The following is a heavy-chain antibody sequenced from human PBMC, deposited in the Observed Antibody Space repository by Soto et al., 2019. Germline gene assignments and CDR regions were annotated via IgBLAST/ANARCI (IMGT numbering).Heavy chain of an antibody. V-gene: IGHV3-30-3*01. Sequence: GGSLRLSCAASGFSFSISPMHWVRQAPGKGPEWVALISYDGTNKFYADSVKGRFTISRDNSKSTLYLQVDSLRPEDAAAYYCARDPKTSGGQHWAFNYFDSWGQGTLVTVSS. D-gene: IGHD7-27*01. J-gene: IGHJ4*02. CDR1: GFSFSISP. CDR2: ISYDGTNK. CDR3: ARDPKTSGGQHWAFNYFDS.